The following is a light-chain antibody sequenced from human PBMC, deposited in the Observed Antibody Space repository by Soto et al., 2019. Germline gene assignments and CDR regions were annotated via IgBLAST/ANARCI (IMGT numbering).Light chain of an antibody. J-gene: IGLJ1*01. Sequence: SALTQPASVSGSLGQSITISCTGTTSDVGGYNYVSWYQQHPGKAPILMIYEVTNRPSGVSNRFSGSKSGNTASLTIPGLQVEDEAEYYCGSYTGSITYVFGTGTKVTVL. CDR1: TSDVGGYNY. CDR3: GSYTGSITYV. CDR2: EVT. V-gene: IGLV2-14*01.